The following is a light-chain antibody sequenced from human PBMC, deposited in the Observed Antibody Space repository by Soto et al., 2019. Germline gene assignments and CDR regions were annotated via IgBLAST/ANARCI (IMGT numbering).Light chain of an antibody. Sequence: DIQMTQSPSSLSASVVARVTITCRASQSSSSYLNWYQQKPGKAPKLLIYAASSLQSGVPSRFSGSGYRTDFTLAISSLQPEECATYYCQQSDSTSWTGGQGTKVEIK. V-gene: IGKV1-39*01. CDR1: QSSSSY. CDR3: QQSDSTSWT. J-gene: IGKJ1*01. CDR2: AAS.